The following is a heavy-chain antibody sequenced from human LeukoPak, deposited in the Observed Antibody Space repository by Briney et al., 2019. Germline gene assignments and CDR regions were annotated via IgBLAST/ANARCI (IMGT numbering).Heavy chain of an antibody. CDR2: IYTSGST. V-gene: IGHV4-61*02. CDR3: ARVALEIDAFDI. J-gene: IGHJ3*02. D-gene: IGHD1-1*01. Sequence: ASQTLSLTCTVSGGSISSGSYYWSWIRQPAGKGLEWIGRIYTSGSTNYNPSLKSRVTISVDTSKNQFSLKLSSVTAADTAVYYCARVALEIDAFDIWGQGTMVTVSS. CDR1: GGSISSGSYY.